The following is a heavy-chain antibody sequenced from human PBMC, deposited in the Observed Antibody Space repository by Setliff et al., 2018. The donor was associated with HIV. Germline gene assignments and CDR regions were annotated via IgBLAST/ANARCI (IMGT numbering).Heavy chain of an antibody. CDR2: INTNTGNP. D-gene: IGHD6-19*01. CDR3: ARGGYSSGWKGYYWFDP. V-gene: IGHV7-4-1*02. Sequence: ASVKVSCKASGYTFTSYAMNWVRQAPGQGLEWMGWINTNTGNPTYAQGFTGRFVFSLDTSVSTACLQISSLKAEDTAVYYCARGGYSSGWKGYYWFDPWGQGTLVTVSS. CDR1: GYTFTSYA. J-gene: IGHJ5*02.